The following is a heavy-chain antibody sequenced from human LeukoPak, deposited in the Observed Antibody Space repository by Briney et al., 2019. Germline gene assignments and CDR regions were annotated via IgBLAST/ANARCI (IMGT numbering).Heavy chain of an antibody. J-gene: IGHJ4*02. D-gene: IGHD2/OR15-2a*01. CDR1: GNYW. CDR3: VSFYETY. CDR2: INSDGSWT. Sequence: GGSLRLSCVASGNYWMHWVRQAPGKGLVWVSHINSDGSWTSYADSVKGRFTISKDNAKNTVYLQMNSLRAEDTAVYYCVSFYETYWGRGTLVTISS. V-gene: IGHV3-74*01.